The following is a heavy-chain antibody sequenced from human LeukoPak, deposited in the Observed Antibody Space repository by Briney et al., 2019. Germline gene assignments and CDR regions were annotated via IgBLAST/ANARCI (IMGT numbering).Heavy chain of an antibody. D-gene: IGHD3-9*01. CDR3: AKGPYVLRYFDPHHFDY. CDR2: ISGSGGST. V-gene: IGHV3-23*01. CDR1: GFTFSSYA. Sequence: PGGSLRLSCAASGFTFSSYAMSWVRQAPGKGLEWVSAISGSGGSTYYADSVKGRFTISRDNSKNTLYLQMNSLRAEDTAVYYCAKGPYVLRYFDPHHFDYWGQGTLVTVSS. J-gene: IGHJ4*02.